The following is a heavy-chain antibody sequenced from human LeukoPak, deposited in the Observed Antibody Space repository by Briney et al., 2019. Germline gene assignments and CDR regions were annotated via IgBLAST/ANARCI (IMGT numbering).Heavy chain of an antibody. J-gene: IGHJ5*02. CDR3: ARGNPRFSSGWSWFDP. CDR1: GYTFTSYD. D-gene: IGHD6-19*01. V-gene: IGHV1-8*01. CDR2: MNPNSGNT. Sequence: GASVKVSCKASGYTFTSYDINWVRQATGQGLEWMGWMNPNSGNTGYAQKFQGRVTMTRNTSISTAYMELSSLRSEDTAVYYCARGNPRFSSGWSWFDPWGQGTLVTVSS.